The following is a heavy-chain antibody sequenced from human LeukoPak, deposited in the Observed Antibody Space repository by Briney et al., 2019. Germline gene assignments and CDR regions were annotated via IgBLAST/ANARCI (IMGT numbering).Heavy chain of an antibody. CDR1: GFSFSSYW. CDR2: ISGSGGGT. J-gene: IGHJ5*02. Sequence: GSLRLSCTAYGFSFSSYWMSWVRQAPGKGLEWVSGISGSGGGTYYADSVKGLFTISRDNSKNMLYLQMNSLRAEDTAVYYCVKDPGSGWNNWFDPRGQGTLVTVSS. CDR3: VKDPGSGWNNWFDP. V-gene: IGHV3-23*01. D-gene: IGHD6-19*01.